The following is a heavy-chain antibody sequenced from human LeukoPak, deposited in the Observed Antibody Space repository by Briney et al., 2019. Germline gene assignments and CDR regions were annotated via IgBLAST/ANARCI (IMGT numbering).Heavy chain of an antibody. V-gene: IGHV3-23*01. D-gene: IGHD2-21*02. J-gene: IGHJ3*02. CDR3: VTTYCGGDCYQHDAFDI. CDR1: GFTFSNHA. Sequence: SGGSLRLSCAASGFTFSNHAMSWVRQAPGRGLEWVSAISGSSGLTYYADSVKGRFTISRDNSKNTLFLQMNSLRAEDTAAYYCVTTYCGGDCYQHDAFDIWGQGTMVTVSS. CDR2: ISGSSGLT.